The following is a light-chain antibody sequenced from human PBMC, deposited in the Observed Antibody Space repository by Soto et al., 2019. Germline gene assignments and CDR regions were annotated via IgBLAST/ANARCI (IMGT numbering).Light chain of an antibody. J-gene: IGKJ2*01. CDR2: GAS. CDR3: QQSDSTPYT. Sequence: DIQMTQSPSSLSASVGDRLTITCRASQSVRTNLNWYQQRPGKAPTLLIYGASSLQSGVPSRFSGSGSGTDFTLTISSLQPEDFATYYCQQSDSTPYTFGQGTQVDIK. V-gene: IGKV1-39*01. CDR1: QSVRTN.